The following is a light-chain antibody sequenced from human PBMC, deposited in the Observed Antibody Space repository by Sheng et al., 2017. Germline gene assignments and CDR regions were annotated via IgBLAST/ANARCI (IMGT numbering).Light chain of an antibody. CDR2: DDS. Sequence: SYVLTQPPSVSVAPGETAILTCGGDNLGSKSVHWYQQMPGQAPVLVVYDDSDRPSGIPDRFSGSNSGNTATLTISRVDAGDEADYFCQVWDSRSDHLVFGGGTKLTVV. CDR3: QVWDSRSDHLV. CDR1: NLGSKS. V-gene: IGLV3-21*02. J-gene: IGLJ2*01.